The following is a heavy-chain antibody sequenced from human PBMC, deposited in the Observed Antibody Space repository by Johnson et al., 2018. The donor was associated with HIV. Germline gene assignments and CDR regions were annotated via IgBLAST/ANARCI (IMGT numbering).Heavy chain of an antibody. D-gene: IGHD4-23*01. Sequence: VQLVESGGGVVQPGRSLRLSCAASGFTYDDYAMHWVRQAPGKGLELVSTISWNSGTIDYADSVKGRFTISRDNAKNSLYLQMNSLRAEDTAFSYCVKDLSPNPRGGAFEIWGQGTMVTVSS. V-gene: IGHV3-9*01. CDR2: ISWNSGTI. CDR1: GFTYDDYA. CDR3: VKDLSPNPRGGAFEI. J-gene: IGHJ3*02.